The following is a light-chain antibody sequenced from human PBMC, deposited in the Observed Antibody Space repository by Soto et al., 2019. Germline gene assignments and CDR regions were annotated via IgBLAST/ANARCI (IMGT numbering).Light chain of an antibody. CDR3: CSYAGSSTSV. CDR1: SSDVGSYNL. V-gene: IGLV2-23*02. CDR2: EVS. J-gene: IGLJ1*01. Sequence: QSVLTQPASVSGSPGQSITISCTGTSSDVGSYNLVSWYQQHPGKAPKLMIYEVSKRPSGVSNRFSGSKSGNTASLTICGLQAEDEADYYCCSYAGSSTSVFGTGTKVTVL.